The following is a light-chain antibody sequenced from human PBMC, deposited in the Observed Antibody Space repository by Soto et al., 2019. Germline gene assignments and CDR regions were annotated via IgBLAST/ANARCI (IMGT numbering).Light chain of an antibody. J-gene: IGKJ3*01. V-gene: IGKV3-20*01. CDR3: HHYGESPIYS. CDR2: GAS. CDR1: QSVSRNY. Sequence: EIVLTQSPGTLSLSPGATATLSCRASQSVSRNYLAWFQQKPGQAPRLLIHGASSRAAGTPDRFSGSGSGADFTLTISRLEPEDFAVYYCHHYGESPIYSFGPGNKVDFK.